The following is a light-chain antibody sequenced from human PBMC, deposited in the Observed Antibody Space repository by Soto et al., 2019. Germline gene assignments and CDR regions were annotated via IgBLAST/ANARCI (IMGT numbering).Light chain of an antibody. V-gene: IGLV1-44*01. Sequence: QSVLTQPPSASGTPGQRVTISCSGSNSNIGSNTVNWYQQLPGTAPKLLIYYDNLRPSGVPDRISGSKSGTSASLAISGLQSDDEADYYWAARDDSLNGRVFGTGTKVTVL. CDR1: NSNIGSNT. J-gene: IGLJ1*01. CDR2: YDN. CDR3: AARDDSLNGRV.